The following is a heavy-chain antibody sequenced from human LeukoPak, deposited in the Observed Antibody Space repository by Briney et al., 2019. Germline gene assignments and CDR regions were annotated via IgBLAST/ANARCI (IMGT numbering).Heavy chain of an antibody. CDR3: ARDSAGGGFDY. Sequence: GGSLRLTCAASGFTFSSYSMNWVRQAPGKGLEWVSSISSSSSYIYYADSVKGRFTISRDNAKNSLYLQMNSLRAEDTAVYYCARDSAGGGFDYWGQGTLVTVSS. J-gene: IGHJ4*02. CDR1: GFTFSSYS. D-gene: IGHD3-16*01. V-gene: IGHV3-21*01. CDR2: ISSSSSYI.